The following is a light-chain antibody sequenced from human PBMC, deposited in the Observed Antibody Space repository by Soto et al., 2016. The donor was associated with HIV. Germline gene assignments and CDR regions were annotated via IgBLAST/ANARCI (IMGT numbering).Light chain of an antibody. CDR2: KAS. CDR1: QSISSW. J-gene: IGKJ1*01. CDR3: QQYNSYPWT. Sequence: DIQMTQSPSSVSASVGDRVTITCRASQSISSWLAWYQQKPGKAPKLLIYKASSLESGVPSRFSGSGSGTEFTLTISSLQPDDFATYYCQQYNSYPWTFGQGTKVE. V-gene: IGKV1-5*03.